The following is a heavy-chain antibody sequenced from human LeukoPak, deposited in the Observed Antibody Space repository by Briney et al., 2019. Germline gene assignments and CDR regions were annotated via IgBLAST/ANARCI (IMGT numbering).Heavy chain of an antibody. CDR3: ARLYSSSSAYLYYFDY. CDR1: GYSISSGYY. V-gene: IGHV4-38-2*01. CDR2: IYHSGST. D-gene: IGHD6-6*01. J-gene: IGHJ4*02. Sequence: SETLSLTCAVSGYSISSGYYWGWIRQPPGKGLEWIGSIYHSGSTYYNPSLKSRVTISVDTSKNQFSLKLSSVTAADTAVYYCARLYSSSSAYLYYFDYWGQGALVTVSS.